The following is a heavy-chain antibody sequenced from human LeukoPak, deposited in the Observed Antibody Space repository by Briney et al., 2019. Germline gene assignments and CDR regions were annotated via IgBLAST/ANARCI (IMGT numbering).Heavy chain of an antibody. Sequence: AGGSLRLSCTASGFPLSNFWMHWVRQVPGKGLVWVSRIISDGTTTSYADSVKGRFTISRDNAKNTLYLQMNSLRAEDTAVYYCAKDLSRAVAADWFDPWDQGSLVTVSS. D-gene: IGHD6-19*01. V-gene: IGHV3-74*01. CDR2: IISDGTTT. CDR1: GFPLSNFW. J-gene: IGHJ5*02. CDR3: AKDLSRAVAADWFDP.